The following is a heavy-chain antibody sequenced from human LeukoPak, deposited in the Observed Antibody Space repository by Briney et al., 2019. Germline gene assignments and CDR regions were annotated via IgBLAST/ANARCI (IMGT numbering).Heavy chain of an antibody. V-gene: IGHV1-18*01. CDR2: ISAYNGNT. Sequence: ASVKVPCKASGYTFTSYGIRWVRQAPGQGLEWMGWISAYNGNTNYAQKLQGRVTMTTDTSTSTAYMELRSLRSDDTAVYYCARDYDYVWGSYRPLIDYWGQGTLVTVSS. D-gene: IGHD3-16*02. CDR3: ARDYDYVWGSYRPLIDY. CDR1: GYTFTSYG. J-gene: IGHJ4*02.